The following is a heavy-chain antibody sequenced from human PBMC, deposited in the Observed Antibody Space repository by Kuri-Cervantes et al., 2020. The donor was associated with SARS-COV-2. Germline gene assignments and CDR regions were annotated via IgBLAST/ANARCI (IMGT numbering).Heavy chain of an antibody. V-gene: IGHV4-30-4*08. CDR2: IYYSGST. J-gene: IGHJ4*02. Sequence: SETLSLTCTVSGGSISRGGYYWSWIRQHPEKGLEWIGYIYYSGSTYYNPSLKSRVTISVDTSKNQFSLKLSSVTAADTAVYYCAREASKSSITMVRGVISGGVDYWGQGTLVTVSS. CDR1: GGSISRGGYY. CDR3: AREASKSSITMVRGVISGGVDY. D-gene: IGHD3-10*01.